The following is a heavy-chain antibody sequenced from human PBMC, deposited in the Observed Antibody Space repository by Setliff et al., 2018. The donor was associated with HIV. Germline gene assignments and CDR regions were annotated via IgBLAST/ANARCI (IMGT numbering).Heavy chain of an antibody. CDR3: ARVSNGDWDY. J-gene: IGHJ4*02. Sequence: ASVKVSCKASGYTFTDYFMHWVRQAPGQGLEWMGRINPKTGDTKYKQKFQGRVTMTSDTSTSTVYMELSSLRSEDTAVYYCARVSNGDWDYWGQGTLVTVSS. D-gene: IGHD2-8*01. CDR1: GYTFTDYF. CDR2: INPKTGDT. V-gene: IGHV1-2*06.